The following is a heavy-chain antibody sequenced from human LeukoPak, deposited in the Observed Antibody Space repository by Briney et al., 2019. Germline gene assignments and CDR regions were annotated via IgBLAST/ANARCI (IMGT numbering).Heavy chain of an antibody. CDR1: GFTFSTYA. Sequence: GGSLRLSCAASGFTFSTYAMSWVRQAPGKGLEWVSGISGSGGSTYYATPVKGRFTISRDNSKKTLYLQMTSLRAEDTALYYCAKGRVPAPNAAFDIWGQGTMVTVSS. CDR2: ISGSGGST. D-gene: IGHD2-2*01. V-gene: IGHV3-23*01. CDR3: AKGRVPAPNAAFDI. J-gene: IGHJ3*02.